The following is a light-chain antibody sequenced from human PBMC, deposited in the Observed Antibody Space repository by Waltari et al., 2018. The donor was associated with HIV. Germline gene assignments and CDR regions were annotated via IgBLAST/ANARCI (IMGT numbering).Light chain of an antibody. CDR1: EGISRF. J-gene: IGKJ2*01. V-gene: IGKV1-9*01. Sequence: DIHLPQSPAYLSASVGDRVTFTCRASEGISRFFAWYQQKPGKAPKLLMYTVSTLQSGVPSRFSGSGSGTEFTLTVTSLQPEDFATYYCQQFKSYPFTFGQGTKLEIK. CDR2: TVS. CDR3: QQFKSYPFT.